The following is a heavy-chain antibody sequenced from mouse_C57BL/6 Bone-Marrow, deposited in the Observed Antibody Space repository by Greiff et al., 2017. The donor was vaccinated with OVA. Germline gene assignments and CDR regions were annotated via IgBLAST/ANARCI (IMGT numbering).Heavy chain of an antibody. Sequence: QVQLQQSGAELMKPGASVKLSCKATGYTFTGYWIEWVKQRPGHGLEWIGEILPGSGSTTYNEKFKGKATFTADTSSNTAYMQLSSLTTEDSAIYYCARFVTTVVYFDYWGQGTTLTVSS. CDR2: ILPGSGST. V-gene: IGHV1-9*01. J-gene: IGHJ2*01. CDR1: GYTFTGYW. D-gene: IGHD1-1*01. CDR3: ARFVTTVVYFDY.